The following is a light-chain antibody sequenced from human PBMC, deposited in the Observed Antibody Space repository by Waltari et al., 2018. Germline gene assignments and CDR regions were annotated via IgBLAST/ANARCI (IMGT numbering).Light chain of an antibody. CDR1: QPIRSS. CDR2: RAS. CDR3: QQHHTFPWT. V-gene: IGKV1-5*03. Sequence: DIQMTQSPSSLSASVGDRVTMTCRASQPIRSSLAWYRQKPGQAPNLLIYRASNLHSGVPSRFSGSGSGTEFTLTISFPLPDDLATYYCQQHHTFPWTFGQGTKLDI. J-gene: IGKJ1*01.